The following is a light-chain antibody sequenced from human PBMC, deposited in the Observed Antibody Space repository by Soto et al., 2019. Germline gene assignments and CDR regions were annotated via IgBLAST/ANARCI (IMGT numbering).Light chain of an antibody. V-gene: IGKV3-20*01. CDR1: QSVSSSY. Sequence: EIVLTQSPGTLSLSPGERATFSCRASQSVSSSYLAWYQQKPGQAPRLLIYGASSRATGIPDRFSGSGSGTDFPLTISRLAPEDFAVYYCQQYGSSPLYTFGQGTKLEIK. CDR2: GAS. J-gene: IGKJ2*01. CDR3: QQYGSSPLYT.